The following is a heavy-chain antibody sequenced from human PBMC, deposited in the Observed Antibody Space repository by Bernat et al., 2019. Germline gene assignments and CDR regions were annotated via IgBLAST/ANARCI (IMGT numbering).Heavy chain of an antibody. CDR1: GGSFSGYY. V-gene: IGHV4-34*01. J-gene: IGHJ5*02. CDR3: ARGLYSYGPNWFDP. CDR2: INHSGST. Sequence: QVQLQQWGAGLLKPSETLSLTCAVYGGSFSGYYWSWIRQPPGKGLEWIGEINHSGSTNDNPSLKSRVTIAVDTSKNQFSLKLSSVTAADTAVYYCARGLYSYGPNWFDPWGQGTLVTVSS. D-gene: IGHD5-18*01.